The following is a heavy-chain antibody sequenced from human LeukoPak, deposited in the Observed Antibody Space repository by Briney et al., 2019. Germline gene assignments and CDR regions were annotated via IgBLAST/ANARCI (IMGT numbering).Heavy chain of an antibody. D-gene: IGHD5-24*01. V-gene: IGHV3-23*01. Sequence: GGSLRLSCAASGFTFSSYAMSWVRQAPGKGLEWVSAISGSGGSTYYADSVKGRFTISRDNSKNTLYLQMNSLRAEDTAVYYCATDVRSNSGGGYKHLLLTLNYWGQGTLVTVSS. CDR2: ISGSGGST. J-gene: IGHJ4*02. CDR3: ATDVRSNSGGGYKHLLLTLNY. CDR1: GFTFSSYA.